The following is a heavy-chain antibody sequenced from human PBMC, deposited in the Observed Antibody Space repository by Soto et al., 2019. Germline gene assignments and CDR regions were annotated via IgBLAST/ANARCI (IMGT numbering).Heavy chain of an antibody. J-gene: IGHJ4*02. CDR2: ISHSGNT. Sequence: SETLSLTCVVSGDSINSSHWWNWVRQPPEKGLEWIGQISHSGNTSYNPSLTSRVTISVDKSKSHFSLKLTSVTAADTAVYYRAARHFWSRPWTDRRLDYWGQGTLVTVSS. D-gene: IGHD3-3*02. CDR1: GDSINSSHW. V-gene: IGHV4-4*02. CDR3: AARHFWSRPWTDRRLDY.